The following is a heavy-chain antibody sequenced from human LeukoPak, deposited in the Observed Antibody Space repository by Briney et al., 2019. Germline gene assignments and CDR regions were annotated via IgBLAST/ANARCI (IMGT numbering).Heavy chain of an antibody. Sequence: ASVKVSCKASGYIFTSYYMHWVRQPPGQGLEWMGIINHTGCSTSYEQKYQGRVTMTRDMSTSTVYMELSSMRSEDTAVYYCARGQRGEPRYDSSGYYYVDHDFQHWGKGTLVTVSS. CDR1: GYIFTSYY. CDR3: ARGQRGEPRYDSSGYYYVDHDFQH. D-gene: IGHD3-22*01. J-gene: IGHJ1*01. CDR2: INHTGCST. V-gene: IGHV1-46*01.